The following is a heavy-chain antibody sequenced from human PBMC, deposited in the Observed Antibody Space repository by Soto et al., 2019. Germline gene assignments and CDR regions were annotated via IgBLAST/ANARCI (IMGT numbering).Heavy chain of an antibody. CDR1: GFTFSSYS. V-gene: IGHV3-21*01. Sequence: GGSLRLSCAASGFTFSSYSMNWVRQAPGKGLEWVSSISSSSSYIYYADSVKGRFTISRDNAKNSLYLQMNSLRAEDTAVYYCVRDWKVNDFWSGYYAYYYGMDVWGQGTTVTVSS. CDR3: VRDWKVNDFWSGYYAYYYGMDV. CDR2: ISSSSSYI. J-gene: IGHJ6*02. D-gene: IGHD3-3*01.